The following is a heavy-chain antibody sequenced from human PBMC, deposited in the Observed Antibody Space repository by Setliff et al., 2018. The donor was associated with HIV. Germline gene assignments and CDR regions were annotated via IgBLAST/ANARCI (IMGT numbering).Heavy chain of an antibody. CDR2: IRLDGSDK. CDR1: EFAFSSYA. V-gene: IGHV3-30*02. J-gene: IGHJ3*02. CDR3: ARVLYISGWYGPVVKALDM. D-gene: IGHD6-19*01. Sequence: PGGSLRLSCAGSEFAFSSYAMSWVRQAPGKGLEWVAFIRLDGSDKFYADSVKGRFTISRDNAENSVHLQMNSLRAEDTAMYYCARVLYISGWYGPVVKALDMWGQGTMVTVSS.